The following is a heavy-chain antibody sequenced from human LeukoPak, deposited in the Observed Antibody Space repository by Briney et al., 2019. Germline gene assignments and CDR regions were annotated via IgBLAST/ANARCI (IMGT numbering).Heavy chain of an antibody. Sequence: PSETLSLTCAVYGGSFSGYYWSWLRQPPGKGLEWIGEINHSGSTNYNPSLKSRVTISVDTSKNQFSLKLSSVTAADTAVYYCARKCITMIVVVRDYNWFDPWGQGTLVTVSS. CDR1: GGSFSGYY. V-gene: IGHV4-34*01. D-gene: IGHD3-22*01. J-gene: IGHJ5*02. CDR2: INHSGST. CDR3: ARKCITMIVVVRDYNWFDP.